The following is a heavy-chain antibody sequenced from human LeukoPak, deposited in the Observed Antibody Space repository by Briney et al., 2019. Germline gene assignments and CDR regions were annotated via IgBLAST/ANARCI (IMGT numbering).Heavy chain of an antibody. J-gene: IGHJ4*02. Sequence: PSETLSHTCTFSGGSITRTSSYWGWIRQPPGKGLEWIGSIYYSGSTYYNPSLMSRVTISVDTSKNQFSLKLSSVTAADTAVYYCARGKIPEDIVVVVAATHLDYWGQGTLVTVSS. CDR2: IYYSGST. D-gene: IGHD2-15*01. V-gene: IGHV4-39*01. CDR1: GGSITRTSSY. CDR3: ARGKIPEDIVVVVAATHLDY.